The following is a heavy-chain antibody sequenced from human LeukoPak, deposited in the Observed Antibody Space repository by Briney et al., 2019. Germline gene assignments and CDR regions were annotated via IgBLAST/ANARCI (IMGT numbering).Heavy chain of an antibody. Sequence: GGSLRLSCEASGFTFGAYAMTWVRQAPGKGLEWVSSIGSDNKPHYSESVKGRFAISRDNSKSMLFLQLNSLRAEDTAVYYCARGLRNTDTFDIWGQGTMVTVSS. V-gene: IGHV3-23*05. CDR1: GFTFGAYA. CDR2: IGSDNKP. J-gene: IGHJ3*02. CDR3: ARGLRNTDTFDI.